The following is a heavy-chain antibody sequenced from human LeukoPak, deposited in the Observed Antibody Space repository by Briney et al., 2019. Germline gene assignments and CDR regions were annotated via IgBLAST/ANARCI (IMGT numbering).Heavy chain of an antibody. CDR2: ISYDGSNK. CDR1: GFTYSSYA. V-gene: IGHV3-30-3*01. J-gene: IGHJ4*02. CDR3: ARDYYDRSGYSDY. Sequence: PGGSLRLSCAASGFTYSSYAMHWVLQAPGKGLEWVAVISYDGSNKYYADSVKGRFTISRDNSKNTLYLQMSSLRSEDTAVYYCARDYYDRSGYSDYWGQGTLVTVSS. D-gene: IGHD3-22*01.